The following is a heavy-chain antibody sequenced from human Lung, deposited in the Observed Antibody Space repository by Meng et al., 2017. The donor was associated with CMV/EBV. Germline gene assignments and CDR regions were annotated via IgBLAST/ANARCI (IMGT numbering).Heavy chain of an antibody. CDR2: ISAYNGNT. CDR1: GYTFTSYG. CDR3: ARIGATSSYYYGMDD. V-gene: IGHV1-18*01. D-gene: IGHD1-26*01. J-gene: IGHJ6*02. Sequence: ASVXVSXKASGYTFTSYGISWVRQAPGQGLEWMGWISAYNGNTNYAQKLQGRVTMTTDTSTSTAYMELRSLRSDDTAVYYCARIGATSSYYYGMDDWGQGXTVTVSS.